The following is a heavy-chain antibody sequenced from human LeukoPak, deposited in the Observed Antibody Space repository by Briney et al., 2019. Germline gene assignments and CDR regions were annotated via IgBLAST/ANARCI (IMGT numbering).Heavy chain of an antibody. D-gene: IGHD3-22*01. CDR3: ARSDYYYDSSGYYYVGSAFDI. CDR2: IKPNSGGT. Sequence: ASVKVSCKASGYTFTGYYMHGVRQARGQGLEWMGWIKPNSGGTNYAQKFQGGVTMTSDTSISTACMELSRLTSDDTAVYYCARSDYYYDSSGYYYVGSAFDIWGQGTMVTVSS. J-gene: IGHJ3*02. CDR1: GYTFTGYY. V-gene: IGHV1-2*02.